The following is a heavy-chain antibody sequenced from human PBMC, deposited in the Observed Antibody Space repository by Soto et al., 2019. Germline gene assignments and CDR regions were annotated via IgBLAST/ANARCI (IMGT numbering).Heavy chain of an antibody. J-gene: IGHJ4*02. Sequence: QVQLQQWGAGLLKPSETLSLTCAVYGESFSGYYWSWIRQPPGKGLEWIGEINHSGSTNYNPSLKGRVTISIDTSKNQFSLKLSSVTAADTAIYYCARGGEWMRNWGQGTLVTVSS. CDR2: INHSGST. CDR3: ARGGEWMRN. V-gene: IGHV4-34*01. D-gene: IGHD3-3*01. CDR1: GESFSGYY.